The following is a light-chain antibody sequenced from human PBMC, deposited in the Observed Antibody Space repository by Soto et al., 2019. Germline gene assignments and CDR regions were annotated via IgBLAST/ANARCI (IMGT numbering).Light chain of an antibody. V-gene: IGLV2-14*01. J-gene: IGLJ1*01. CDR1: SSDVGGYNY. CDR3: SSYTSSNIV. Sequence: QSVLTQPASGSGSPGQSITISCTGTSSDVGGYNYVSWYQQHPGKAPKLMIYDVSNRPSGVSNRFSGSKSGNTASLTISGLQAEDEADYYCSSYTSSNIVFGTGTKVTVL. CDR2: DVS.